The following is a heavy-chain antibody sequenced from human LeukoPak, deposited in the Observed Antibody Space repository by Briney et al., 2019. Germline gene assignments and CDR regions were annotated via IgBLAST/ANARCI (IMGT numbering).Heavy chain of an antibody. V-gene: IGHV3-30-3*01. CDR2: ISYNGSNK. CDR1: GFTFSSYA. Sequence: GRSLRLSCAASGFTFSSYAMYWVRQAPGKGLEWVAVISYNGSNKYYADSVKGRFTISRDNSKNTLYLQMNSLRAEDTAVYYCAKEDYNGPGNYFTDWGQGTLVTVSS. J-gene: IGHJ4*02. CDR3: AKEDYNGPGNYFTD. D-gene: IGHD3-10*01.